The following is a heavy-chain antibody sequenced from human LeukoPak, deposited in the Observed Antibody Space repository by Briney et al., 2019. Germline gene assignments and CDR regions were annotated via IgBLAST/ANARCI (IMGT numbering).Heavy chain of an antibody. CDR2: ISSSSSTI. D-gene: IGHD3-3*01. CDR1: GFTFSSYE. Sequence: GGSLRLSCAASGFTFSSYEMNWVRQAPGKGLEWVSYISSSSSTIYYADSVKGRFTISRDNAKNSLYLQMNSLRAEDTAVYYCARWRYDAFDIWGQGTMVTVSS. V-gene: IGHV3-48*01. J-gene: IGHJ3*02. CDR3: ARWRYDAFDI.